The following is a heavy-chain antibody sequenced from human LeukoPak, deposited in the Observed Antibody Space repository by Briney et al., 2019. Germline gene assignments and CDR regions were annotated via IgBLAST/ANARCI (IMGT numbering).Heavy chain of an antibody. CDR2: IKQDGRVA. D-gene: IGHD2-15*01. V-gene: IGHV3-7*01. J-gene: IGHJ4*02. CDR3: ARDTPLGCFDY. Sequence: GRSLRLSCAASGFTFSSYGMHWVRQAPGKGLEWVANIKQDGRVAFYADSVKGRFTISRDNAKNSVYLQMNSLRTEDTAVYYCARDTPLGCFDYWGQGTLVTVSS. CDR1: GFTFSSYG.